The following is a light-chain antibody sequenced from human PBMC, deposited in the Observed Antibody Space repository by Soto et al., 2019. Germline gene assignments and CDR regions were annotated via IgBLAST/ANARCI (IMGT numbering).Light chain of an antibody. J-gene: IGKJ1*01. Sequence: EIMMTQSLATLSVSTGERAAFSWSASQSVSSNLAWYQQKPGQAPRLLIYGASIRATGIPARFSGSGSGTEFTLTISTLQSEDFAIYYCQHYNNWPPWTFGQGTKVDI. V-gene: IGKV3-15*01. CDR3: QHYNNWPPWT. CDR1: QSVSSN. CDR2: GAS.